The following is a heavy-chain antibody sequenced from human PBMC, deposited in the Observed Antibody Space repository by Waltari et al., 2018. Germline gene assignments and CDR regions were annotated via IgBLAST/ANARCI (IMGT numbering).Heavy chain of an antibody. CDR2: IYYSGST. J-gene: IGHJ4*02. D-gene: IGHD6-13*01. CDR1: GCSIRRSSYH. Sequence: QLQLQESGPGLVKPSETLSLTCTVSGCSIRRSSYHWGWIRHPPGKGLEWIGSIYYSGSTYYNPSLKSRVTISVDTSKNQFSLKLSSVTAADTAVYYCARDRGDIAAAGTYYFDYWGQGTLVTVSS. V-gene: IGHV4-39*01. CDR3: ARDRGDIAAAGTYYFDY.